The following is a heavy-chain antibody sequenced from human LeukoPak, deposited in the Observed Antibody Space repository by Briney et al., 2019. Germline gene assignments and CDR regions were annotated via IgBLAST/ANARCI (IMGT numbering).Heavy chain of an antibody. D-gene: IGHD3-10*02. Sequence: TGGSLRLSCAASGFTFNKYSMNWVRQAPGKGLEWVSFISGSSSYIYYADSVKGRFTISRDNAKNSLYLQMNSLRAEDTAVYYCAELGITMIGGVWGKGTTVTISS. CDR1: GFTFNKYS. V-gene: IGHV3-21*01. J-gene: IGHJ6*04. CDR2: ISGSSSYI. CDR3: AELGITMIGGV.